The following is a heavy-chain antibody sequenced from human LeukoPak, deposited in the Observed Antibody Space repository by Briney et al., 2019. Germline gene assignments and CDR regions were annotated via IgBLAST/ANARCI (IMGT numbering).Heavy chain of an antibody. V-gene: IGHV4-39*07. J-gene: IGHJ5*02. CDR2: IYYSGST. CDR1: GGSISSSSYY. Sequence: SETLSLTCTVSGGSISSSSYYWGWIRQPPGKGLEWIGSIYYSGSTYYNPSLKSRVTISVDTSKNQFSLKLSSVTAADTAVYYCARASRLRYFDWSGFDPWGQGTLVTVSS. D-gene: IGHD3-9*01. CDR3: ARASRLRYFDWSGFDP.